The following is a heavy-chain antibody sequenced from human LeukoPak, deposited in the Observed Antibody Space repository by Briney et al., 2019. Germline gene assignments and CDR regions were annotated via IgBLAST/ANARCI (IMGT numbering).Heavy chain of an antibody. V-gene: IGHV3-21*01. CDR1: GFTFSSYA. Sequence: GGSLRLSCAASGFTFSSYAMNWVRQAPGKGLEWVSSITSSSSYIYYADSVKGRFTISRDDAKNSLYLQMNSLRAEDTAIYYCARDRLVLRPRSSSDYWGQGTLVTVSS. CDR2: ITSSSSYI. J-gene: IGHJ4*02. CDR3: ARDRLVLRPRSSSDY. D-gene: IGHD6-6*01.